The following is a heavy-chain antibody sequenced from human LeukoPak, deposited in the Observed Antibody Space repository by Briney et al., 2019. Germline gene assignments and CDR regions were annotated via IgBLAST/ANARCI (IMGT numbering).Heavy chain of an antibody. J-gene: IGHJ4*02. Sequence: GGSLRLSCAASGFTFSSYGMHWVRQAPGKGLEWVAVIWCDGSNKYYADSVKGRFTIPRDNSKNTLYLQMNSLRAEDTAVYYCAKGSPLSDYWGQGTLVTVSS. V-gene: IGHV3-33*06. CDR2: IWCDGSNK. CDR3: AKGSPLSDY. CDR1: GFTFSSYG.